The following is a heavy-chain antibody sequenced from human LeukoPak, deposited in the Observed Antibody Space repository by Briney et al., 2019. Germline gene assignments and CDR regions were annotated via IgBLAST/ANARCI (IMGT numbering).Heavy chain of an antibody. Sequence: GGSLSLSCAASGFTVSSNYMSWVRQAPGKGLEWVSVIYSGGSTYYADSVKGRFTISRDNSKNTLYLQMNSLRAEDTAVYYCARDHGATMSAFDYWGQGTLVTVSS. V-gene: IGHV3-53*01. CDR2: IYSGGST. D-gene: IGHD5-24*01. J-gene: IGHJ4*02. CDR3: ARDHGATMSAFDY. CDR1: GFTVSSNY.